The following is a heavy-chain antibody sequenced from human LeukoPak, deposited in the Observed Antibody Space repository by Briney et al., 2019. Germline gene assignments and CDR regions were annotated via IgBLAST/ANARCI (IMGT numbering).Heavy chain of an antibody. CDR2: ISAYNGNT. Sequence: ASVKVSCKASGYTFTSYGISWVRQAPGQGLEWMGWISAYNGNTNYAQKLQGRVTMTTDTSTSTAYMELRSLRSDDTAVYYCARDGSSGYYYVMDFQHWGQGTLVTVSS. J-gene: IGHJ1*01. CDR3: ARDGSSGYYYVMDFQH. D-gene: IGHD3-22*01. V-gene: IGHV1-18*01. CDR1: GYTFTSYG.